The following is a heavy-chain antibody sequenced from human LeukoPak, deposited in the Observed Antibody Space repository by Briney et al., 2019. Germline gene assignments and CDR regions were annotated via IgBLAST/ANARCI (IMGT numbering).Heavy chain of an antibody. CDR3: ARDDAYFGYDSSGHYSGY. CDR2: IGAYNGNT. D-gene: IGHD3-22*01. V-gene: IGHV1-18*01. J-gene: IGHJ4*02. Sequence: ASVKVSCKASGYTFTSYGISWVRQAPGQGLEWMGWIGAYNGNTNYAQKLQGRVTMTTDTSTSTAYMELRGLRSDDTAVYYCARDDAYFGYDSSGHYSGYWGQGTLVTVSS. CDR1: GYTFTSYG.